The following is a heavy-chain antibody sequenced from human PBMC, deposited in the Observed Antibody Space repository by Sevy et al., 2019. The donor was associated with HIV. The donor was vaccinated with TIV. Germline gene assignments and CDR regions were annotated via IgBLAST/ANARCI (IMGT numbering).Heavy chain of an antibody. J-gene: IGHJ6*02. Sequence: GGSLRLSCAASGFTFSSYWMSWVRQAPGKGLEWVANIKQDGSEKYYVDSVKGRFTISRDNGKNSLYLQMNSLRAEDTAVYYCARVCSSTSCYSGYYGMDVWGQGTTVTVSS. D-gene: IGHD2-2*01. CDR3: ARVCSSTSCYSGYYGMDV. V-gene: IGHV3-7*01. CDR2: IKQDGSEK. CDR1: GFTFSSYW.